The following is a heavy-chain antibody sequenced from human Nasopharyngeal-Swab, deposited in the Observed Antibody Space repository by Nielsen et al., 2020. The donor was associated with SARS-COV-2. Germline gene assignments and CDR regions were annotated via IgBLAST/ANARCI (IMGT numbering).Heavy chain of an antibody. J-gene: IGHJ4*02. CDR2: IYYSGST. D-gene: IGHD2/OR15-2a*01. Sequence: SETLSLTCTVSGGSISSYYWSWIRQPPGKGLEWIGYIYYSGSTNYNPSLKSRVTISVDTSKNQFSLTLSSVTAADTAVYYCARGSAAESSALRPYYFDFWGQGALVTVSS. V-gene: IGHV4-59*12. CDR3: ARGSAAESSALRPYYFDF. CDR1: GGSISSYY.